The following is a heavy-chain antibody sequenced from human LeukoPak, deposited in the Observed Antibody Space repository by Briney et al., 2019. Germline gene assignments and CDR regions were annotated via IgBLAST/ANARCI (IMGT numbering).Heavy chain of an antibody. CDR2: ISAYNGNT. J-gene: IGHJ6*03. D-gene: IGHD2-2*01. CDR1: GYTFTSYG. V-gene: IGHV1-18*01. CDR3: ARDCSSTSCYGDYYYYYMDV. Sequence: ASVKVSCKASGYTFTSYGISWVRQAPGQGLEWMGWISAYNGNTNYAQKLQGRVTMTTDTSTSTAYMELRSLRSDDTAVYYCARDCSSTSCYGDYYYYYMDVWGKGTTVTVSS.